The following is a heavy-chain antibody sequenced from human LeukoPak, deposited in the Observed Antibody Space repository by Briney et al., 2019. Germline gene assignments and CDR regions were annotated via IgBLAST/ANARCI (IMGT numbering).Heavy chain of an antibody. CDR2: IYYSGST. CDR3: ARVQPGVPQYYYFDY. J-gene: IGHJ4*02. D-gene: IGHD3-10*01. CDR1: GGSISSYY. Sequence: SETLSLTCTVSGGSISSYYWSWIRQPAGKGLEWIGYIYYSGSTYYNPSLKSRVTISVDTSKNQFSLKLSSVTAADTAVYYCARVQPGVPQYYYFDYWGQGTLVTVSS. V-gene: IGHV4-59*06.